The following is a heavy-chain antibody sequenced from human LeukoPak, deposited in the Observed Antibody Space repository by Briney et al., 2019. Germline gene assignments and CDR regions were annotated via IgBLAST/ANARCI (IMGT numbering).Heavy chain of an antibody. CDR1: GGSFSGYY. CDR3: ARGYTYYYDSSGYYY. V-gene: IGHV4-34*01. J-gene: IGHJ4*02. D-gene: IGHD3-22*01. Sequence: SETLSLTCAVYGGSFSGYYWSWIRQPPGKGLEWIGEINHSASTNYNPSLKSRVTISVDTSKNQFSLKLSSVTAADTAVYYCARGYTYYYDSSGYYYWGQGTLVTVSS. CDR2: INHSAST.